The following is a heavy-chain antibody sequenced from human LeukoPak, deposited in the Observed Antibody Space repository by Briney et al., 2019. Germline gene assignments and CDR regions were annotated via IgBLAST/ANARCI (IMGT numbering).Heavy chain of an antibody. Sequence: SETLSLTCTVSGGSISSSSYYWGWIRQPPGKGLEWIGSIYYSGSTYYNPSLKSRVTISVDTSKNQFSLKLSSVTAADTAVYYCAGSGPAHSLYYYGSGASNPWGQGTLVTVSS. D-gene: IGHD3-10*01. CDR2: IYYSGST. V-gene: IGHV4-39*07. J-gene: IGHJ5*02. CDR3: AGSGPAHSLYYYGSGASNP. CDR1: GGSISSSSYY.